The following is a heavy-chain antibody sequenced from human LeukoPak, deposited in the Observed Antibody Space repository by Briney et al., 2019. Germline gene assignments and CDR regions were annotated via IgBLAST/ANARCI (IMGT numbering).Heavy chain of an antibody. CDR1: GYTFTGYY. D-gene: IGHD3-3*01. J-gene: IGHJ6*02. CDR2: INPNSGGT. CDR3: ARESQGYDFWSGYPYYYYYGMDV. V-gene: IGHV1-2*04. Sequence: ASVKVSCKASGYTFTGYYMHWVRQAPGQGLEWMGWINPNSGGTNYAQKFQGWVTMTRDTSISTAYMELSRLRSDDTAVYCCARESQGYDFWSGYPYYYYYGMDVWGQGTTVTVSS.